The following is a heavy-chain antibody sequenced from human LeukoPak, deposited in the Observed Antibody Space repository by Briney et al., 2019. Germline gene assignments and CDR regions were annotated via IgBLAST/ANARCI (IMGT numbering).Heavy chain of an antibody. D-gene: IGHD2-15*01. V-gene: IGHV3-23*01. CDR2: ISGSGGST. Sequence: PGGSLRLSCAASGFTVSSNYMSWVRQAPGKGLEWVSAISGSGGSTYYADSVKGRFTISRDNSKNTLYLQMNSLRAEDTAVYYCAREVRYCSGGSCYKYFQHWGQGTLVTVSS. CDR1: GFTVSSNY. CDR3: AREVRYCSGGSCYKYFQH. J-gene: IGHJ1*01.